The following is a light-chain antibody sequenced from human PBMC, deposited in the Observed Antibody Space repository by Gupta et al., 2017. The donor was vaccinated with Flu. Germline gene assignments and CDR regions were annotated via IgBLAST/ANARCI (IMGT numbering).Light chain of an antibody. Sequence: GERATLSCRASQSISRSYLAWYQQTPGQAPRLLIYGASSRATGIPDRFSGSGSGTDFTLTISRLEPEDFAVYYCQQYGNSPFTFGHGTKVDIK. CDR1: QSISRSY. CDR3: QQYGNSPFT. J-gene: IGKJ3*01. CDR2: GAS. V-gene: IGKV3-20*01.